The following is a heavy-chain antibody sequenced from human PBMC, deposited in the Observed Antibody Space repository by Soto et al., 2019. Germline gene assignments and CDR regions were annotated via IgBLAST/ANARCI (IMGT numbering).Heavy chain of an antibody. Sequence: GASVKLSCTASGYTFTSYGISWVRQAPGQGLEWMGWISAYNGNTNYAQKLQGRVTMTTDTSTSTAYMELRSLRSDDTAVYYCAILKVTTDFDYWGQGTLVTVSS. J-gene: IGHJ4*02. D-gene: IGHD4-17*01. CDR1: GYTFTSYG. CDR2: ISAYNGNT. V-gene: IGHV1-18*01. CDR3: AILKVTTDFDY.